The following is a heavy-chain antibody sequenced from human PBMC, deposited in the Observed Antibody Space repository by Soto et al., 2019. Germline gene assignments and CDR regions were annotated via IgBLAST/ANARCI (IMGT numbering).Heavy chain of an antibody. D-gene: IGHD6-19*01. J-gene: IGHJ4*02. Sequence: SETLSLTCTVSGGSISSSSYYWGWIRQPPGKGLEWIGSIYYRGSTYDNPSLKSRATISVDTSKNQFPMKLSSVTAADTAVYYCAIPSSSGWFDYWGQGTLVTVSS. CDR2: IYYRGST. CDR1: GGSISSSSYY. CDR3: AIPSSSGWFDY. V-gene: IGHV4-39*01.